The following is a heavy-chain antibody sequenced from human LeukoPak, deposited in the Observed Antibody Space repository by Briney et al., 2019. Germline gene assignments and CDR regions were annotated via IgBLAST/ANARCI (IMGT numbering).Heavy chain of an antibody. CDR3: ARGRCSSTSCYRSTVKTYNWFHP. CDR1: GGSFSAYY. J-gene: IGHJ5*02. D-gene: IGHD2-2*02. Sequence: SETLSLTCAVYGGSFSAYYWSWIRQPPGKGLEWIGEINHSGSTNYNPSLKSRVTISVDTSKNQFSLKLSSVTAADTAVYYCARGRCSSTSCYRSTVKTYNWFHPWGQGTPVTVSS. CDR2: INHSGST. V-gene: IGHV4-34*01.